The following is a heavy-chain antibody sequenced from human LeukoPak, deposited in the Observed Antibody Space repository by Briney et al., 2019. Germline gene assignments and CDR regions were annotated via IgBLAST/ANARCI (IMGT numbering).Heavy chain of an antibody. CDR2: ISGSGVNT. V-gene: IGHV3-23*01. Sequence: SGGSLRLSCAASGFTFSNYAMSWVRQAPGKGLEWVSVISGSGVNTYYADSVKGRFTISRDNSKNTLYLQMNSLRAEDTAVYYCAREGSVVYSHSFDYWGQGTLVTVSS. CDR3: AREGSVVYSHSFDY. CDR1: GFTFSNYA. D-gene: IGHD4-11*01. J-gene: IGHJ4*02.